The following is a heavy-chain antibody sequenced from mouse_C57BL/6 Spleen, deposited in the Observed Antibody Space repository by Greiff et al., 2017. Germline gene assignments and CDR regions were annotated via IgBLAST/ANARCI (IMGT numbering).Heavy chain of an antibody. Sequence: VQLQQPGAELVKPGASVKLSCKASGYTFTSYWMHWVKQRPGQGLEWIGMIHPNSGSTNYNEKFKSKATLTVDRSASTAYMQLSSLASEDSAVYYCARDDYDAMDYWGQGTSVTVSS. V-gene: IGHV1-64*01. CDR2: IHPNSGST. J-gene: IGHJ4*01. CDR3: ARDDYDAMDY. CDR1: GYTFTSYW.